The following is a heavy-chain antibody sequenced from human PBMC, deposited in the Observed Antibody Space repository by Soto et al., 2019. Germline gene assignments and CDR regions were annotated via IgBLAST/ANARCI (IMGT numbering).Heavy chain of an antibody. V-gene: IGHV6-1*01. Sequence: PSQTLSLTCAISGDSVSSNSAAWNWIRQSPSRGLEWLGRTYYRSKWYNDYAVSVKSRITINPDTSKNQFSLQLNSVTPEDTAVYYCASFMDTATTEIYFDSLREGLLVTVHS. CDR2: TYYRSKWYN. CDR3: ASFMDTATTEIYFDS. J-gene: IGHJ4*02. D-gene: IGHD5-18*01. CDR1: GDSVSSNSAA.